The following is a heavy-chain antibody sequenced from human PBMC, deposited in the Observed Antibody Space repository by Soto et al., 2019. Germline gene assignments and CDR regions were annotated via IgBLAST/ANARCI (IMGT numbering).Heavy chain of an antibody. CDR1: GYSFNSYY. D-gene: IGHD3-16*01. V-gene: IGHV1-46*02. CDR3: AREGFDYVLRHGMAV. Sequence: GASVKVSCKASGYSFNSYYMHWMRQAPGQGLEWMGIINPTGGATTYAQKFQGRFTMTGDPSTTTVYMELRSLRPEDTAVYFCAREGFDYVLRHGMAVWGQGTPVTVSS. CDR2: INPTGGAT. J-gene: IGHJ6*02.